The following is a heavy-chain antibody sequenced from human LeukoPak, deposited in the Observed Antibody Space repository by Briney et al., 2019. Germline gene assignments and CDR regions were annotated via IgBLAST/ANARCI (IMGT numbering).Heavy chain of an antibody. V-gene: IGHV1-69*01. D-gene: IGHD3-22*01. CDR1: GGTFSSYA. J-gene: IGHJ4*02. CDR2: IIPIFGTA. Sequence: SVKVSRKASGGTFSSYAISWVRQAPGQGLEWMGGIIPIFGTANYAQKFQGRVTITADESTSTAYMELSSLRSEDTAVYYCARARYYYDSGGYYSDRYYFDYWGQGTLVTVSS. CDR3: ARARYYYDSGGYYSDRYYFDY.